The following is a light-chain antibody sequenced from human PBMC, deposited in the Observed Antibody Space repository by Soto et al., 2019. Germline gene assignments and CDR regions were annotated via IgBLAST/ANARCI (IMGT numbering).Light chain of an antibody. CDR3: QQYNNWPRT. CDR2: GAT. Sequence: EILMTQSPATLSLSPGERATLSCRASQSVGSPLAWYQQTNGQAPRLLIHGATTRDTGFPARFSGCGSWTEFTLPISRLQSEDFAVDYCQQYNNWPRTFGQGTKVDI. J-gene: IGKJ1*01. CDR1: QSVGSP. V-gene: IGKV3-15*01.